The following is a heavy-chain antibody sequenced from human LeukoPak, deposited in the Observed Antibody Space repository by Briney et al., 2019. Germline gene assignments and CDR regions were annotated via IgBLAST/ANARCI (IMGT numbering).Heavy chain of an antibody. CDR2: IYYSGST. V-gene: IGHV4-59*08. J-gene: IGHJ3*02. Sequence: PSETLSLTCTVSGGSISSYYWSWIRQPPGKGLEWIGYIYYSGSTNYNPSPKSRVTISVDTSKNQFSLKLSSVTAADTAVYYCARHRGDGYNPGAFDIWGQGTMVTVSS. CDR1: GGSISSYY. CDR3: ARHRGDGYNPGAFDI. D-gene: IGHD5-24*01.